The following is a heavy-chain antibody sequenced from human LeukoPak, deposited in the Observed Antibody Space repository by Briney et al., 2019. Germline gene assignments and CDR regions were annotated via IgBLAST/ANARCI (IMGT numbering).Heavy chain of an antibody. CDR2: IKQDGSEE. CDR1: GFTFSSYW. D-gene: IGHD1-26*01. CDR3: ARGSSAGASLRHDY. V-gene: IGHV3-7*01. J-gene: IGHJ4*02. Sequence: GGSLRLSCAASGFTFSSYWKSWVRPAPGKGLEWVANIKQDGSEENSVDSVKGRFTISRDNAKKSLYLQMNSLRAEDTAVYYCARGSSAGASLRHDYWGQGTLVTVSS.